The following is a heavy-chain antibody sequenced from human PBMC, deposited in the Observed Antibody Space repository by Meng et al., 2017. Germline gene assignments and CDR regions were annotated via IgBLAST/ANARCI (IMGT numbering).Heavy chain of an antibody. Sequence: QVQRTQWGAGLLKPSETLSLTCAVYGGSFSGYYWSWIRQPPGKGLEWIGEINHSGSTNYNPSLKSRVTISVDTSKNQFSLKLSSVTAADTAVYYCARVGSYDSSGYYPNYYFDYWGQGTLVTVSS. V-gene: IGHV4-34*01. J-gene: IGHJ4*02. D-gene: IGHD3-22*01. CDR2: INHSGST. CDR1: GGSFSGYY. CDR3: ARVGSYDSSGYYPNYYFDY.